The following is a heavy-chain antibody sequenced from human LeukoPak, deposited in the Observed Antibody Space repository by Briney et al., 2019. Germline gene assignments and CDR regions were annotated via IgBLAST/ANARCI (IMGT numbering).Heavy chain of an antibody. CDR3: ARTSEGSTAATGTPFDS. D-gene: IGHD6-13*01. J-gene: IGHJ4*02. V-gene: IGHV3-21*01. CDR2: ISSGSTYT. CDR1: GLTFSSYS. Sequence: GGSLRLSCTASGLTFSSYSMNWVRQARGKGLEWVSSISSGSTYTYYADSVKGRFTISRDNAKNSLYLQMNSLRAEDTAVYSCARTSEGSTAATGTPFDSWGQGILVTVSS.